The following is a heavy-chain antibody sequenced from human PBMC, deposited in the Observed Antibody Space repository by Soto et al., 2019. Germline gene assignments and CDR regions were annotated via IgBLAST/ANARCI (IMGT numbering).Heavy chain of an antibody. J-gene: IGHJ6*02. CDR2: ISSSGTYI. V-gene: IGHV3-21*01. CDR1: GFTFNDYS. Sequence: SLRLSCEASGFTFNDYSMDWVRQAPEKGLEWVSSISSSGTYIYYADSVKGRFAISRDNANNVMYLQMDTLRAEDAAVYYCVRAGHVFDVHYYGMDLWGQGTTVTVSS. CDR3: VRAGHVFDVHYYGMDL. D-gene: IGHD3-10*01.